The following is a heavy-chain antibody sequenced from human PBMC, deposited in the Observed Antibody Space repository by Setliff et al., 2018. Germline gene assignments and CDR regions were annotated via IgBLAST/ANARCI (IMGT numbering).Heavy chain of an antibody. CDR2: IAYDGINN. J-gene: IGHJ6*03. CDR3: ARAKGNDYSMDV. Sequence: GGSLRLSCDASGFTFKSYAMHWVRQAPGKGLEWVAVIAYDGINNYYGDSVKGRFTISRDNSRNTLYLQMNTLRPEDTAVYYCARAKGNDYSMDVWGKGTTVTVSS. V-gene: IGHV3-30*01. CDR1: GFTFKSYA.